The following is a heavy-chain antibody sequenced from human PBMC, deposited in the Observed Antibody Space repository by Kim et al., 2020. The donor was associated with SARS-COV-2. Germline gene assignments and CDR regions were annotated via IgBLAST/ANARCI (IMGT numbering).Heavy chain of an antibody. CDR1: GASVSSGGYF. CDR3: ARRLGSGWYYFDY. J-gene: IGHJ4*02. CDR2: IYYSGIS. V-gene: IGHV4-61*08. D-gene: IGHD6-19*01. Sequence: SETLSLTCTVSGASVSSGGYFWSWIRQPPGKGLEWIGYIYYSGISNYNPSLKSRVTISLDTSKSQFSLKLSSLTAADTAVYYCARRLGSGWYYFDYWGQGTLVTVSS.